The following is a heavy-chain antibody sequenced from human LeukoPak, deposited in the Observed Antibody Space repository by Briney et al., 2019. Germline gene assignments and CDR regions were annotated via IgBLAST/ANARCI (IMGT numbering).Heavy chain of an antibody. Sequence: SGPTLVKPTQTLTLTCTFSGFSLSTSGVGVGWIRQPPGKALEWLALIYWNDDKRYSPSPKSRLTITKDTSKNQVVLTMTNMDPVDTATYYCAHSSSGWSQDDAFDIWGQGTMVTVSS. V-gene: IGHV2-5*01. CDR2: IYWNDDK. CDR1: GFSLSTSGVG. J-gene: IGHJ3*02. CDR3: AHSSSGWSQDDAFDI. D-gene: IGHD6-19*01.